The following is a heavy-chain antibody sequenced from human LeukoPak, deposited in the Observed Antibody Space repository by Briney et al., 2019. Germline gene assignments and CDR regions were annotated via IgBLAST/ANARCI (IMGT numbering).Heavy chain of an antibody. CDR3: ASENGSYSYFDY. CDR2: IYYSGST. D-gene: IGHD1-26*01. J-gene: IGHJ4*02. Sequence: TSETLSLTCTVSGSSISSYYWSWIRQPPGKGLEWIGYIYYSGSTNYNPSLKSRFTISVDTSKNQCSLKLSSVTAADTAVYYCASENGSYSYFDYWGQGTLVTVSS. V-gene: IGHV4-59*01. CDR1: GSSISSYY.